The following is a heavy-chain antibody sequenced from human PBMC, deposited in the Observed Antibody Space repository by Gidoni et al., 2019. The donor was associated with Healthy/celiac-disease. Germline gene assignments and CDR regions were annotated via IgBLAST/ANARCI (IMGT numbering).Heavy chain of an antibody. CDR1: GFTFSSYS. D-gene: IGHD6-19*01. CDR2: ISGSGGST. V-gene: IGHV3-23*01. Sequence: EVQLLESGGGVVQPGGSLRLSCAAAGFTFSSYSMSWVRQAPGKGLEWVSAISGSGGSTYYADSVKGRFTISRDNSKNTLYLQMNSLRAEDTAVYYCAKERGSWGIAVAGIDYWGQGTLVTVSS. J-gene: IGHJ4*02. CDR3: AKERGSWGIAVAGIDY.